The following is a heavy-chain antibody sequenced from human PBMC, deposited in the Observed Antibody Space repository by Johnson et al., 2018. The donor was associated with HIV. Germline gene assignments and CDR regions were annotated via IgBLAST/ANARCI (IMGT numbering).Heavy chain of an antibody. Sequence: QMQLVESGGGVVQPGRSLRLSCAASGFTFSSYAMHWVRQAPGKGLEWVAFIRYDGSNKYYADSVKGRFTISRDNSKNTLYLQMNSLRAEDTAVYYCARELPGGDAFDIWGQGTMVTVSS. V-gene: IGHV3-33*08. J-gene: IGHJ3*02. CDR1: GFTFSSYA. CDR3: ARELPGGDAFDI. D-gene: IGHD2-15*01. CDR2: IRYDGSNK.